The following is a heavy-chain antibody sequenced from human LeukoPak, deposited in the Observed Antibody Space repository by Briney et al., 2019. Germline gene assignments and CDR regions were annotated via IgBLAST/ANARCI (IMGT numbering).Heavy chain of an antibody. V-gene: IGHV4-34*01. CDR3: ARRWDGYSYGYAR. J-gene: IGHJ3*01. CDR2: INHSGST. Sequence: KSSETLSLTCAVYGGSFSGYYWSWIRQPPGKGLEWIGEINHSGSTNYNPSLKSRVTISVDTSKNQFSLKLSSVTAADTAVYYCARRWDGYSYGYARWGQGTMVTVSS. CDR1: GGSFSGYY. D-gene: IGHD5-18*01.